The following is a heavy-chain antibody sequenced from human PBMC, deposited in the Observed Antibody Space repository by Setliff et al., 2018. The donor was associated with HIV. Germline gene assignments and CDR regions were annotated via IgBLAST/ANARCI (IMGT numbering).Heavy chain of an antibody. CDR2: IYTSGST. CDR1: GGSISSGSNY. CDR3: ARILLYDSSAYFVNAFDI. D-gene: IGHD3-22*01. Sequence: PSETLSLTCTVSGGSISSGSNYWSWIRQPAGKGLEWIGHIYTSGSTNYNPSLKSRVTISVDPSKNQFYLKLSSVTAADTAVYYCARILLYDSSAYFVNAFDIWGQGTVVTVSS. V-gene: IGHV4-61*09. J-gene: IGHJ3*02.